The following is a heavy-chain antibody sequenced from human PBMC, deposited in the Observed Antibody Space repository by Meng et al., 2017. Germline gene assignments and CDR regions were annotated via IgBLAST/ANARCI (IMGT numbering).Heavy chain of an antibody. CDR2: IYYSGST. J-gene: IGHJ6*02. CDR3: ARAYRYGSGGSCLSYYYYYGMDV. CDR1: GGSISSSSYY. D-gene: IGHD2-15*01. V-gene: IGHV4-39*07. Sequence: SETLSLTCTVSGGSISSSSYYWGWIRQPPGKGLEWIGSIYYSGSTYYNPSLKSRVTISVDTSKNQFSLKLSSVTAADTAVYYCARAYRYGSGGSCLSYYYYYGMDVWGQGTMVTVSS.